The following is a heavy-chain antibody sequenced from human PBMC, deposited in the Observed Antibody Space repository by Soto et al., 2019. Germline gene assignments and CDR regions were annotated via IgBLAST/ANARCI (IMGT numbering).Heavy chain of an antibody. CDR3: ARSKRQLAKRYYYYYGMDV. D-gene: IGHD6-6*01. Sequence: QVQLVQSGAEVKKPGASVKVSCKASGYTFTGYYMHWVRQAPGQGLEWMGWINPNSGGTNYAQKFQGRVTMTRDTSISTAYMELSRLRSEDTAVYYCARSKRQLAKRYYYYYGMDVWGQGTTVTVSS. CDR1: GYTFTGYY. V-gene: IGHV1-2*02. CDR2: INPNSGGT. J-gene: IGHJ6*02.